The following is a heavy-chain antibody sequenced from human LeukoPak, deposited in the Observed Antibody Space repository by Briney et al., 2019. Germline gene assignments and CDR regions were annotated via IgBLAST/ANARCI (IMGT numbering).Heavy chain of an antibody. CDR3: AKDGAYDGPLDY. Sequence: QSGGSLRLSCAASGFTFSSYAMSWVRQAPGKGPEWVSAISGSGGSTYYADSVKGRFTISRDNSKNTLYLQMNSLRAEDTAVYYCAKDGAYDGPLDYWGQGTLVTVSS. D-gene: IGHD3-22*01. J-gene: IGHJ4*02. CDR1: GFTFSSYA. V-gene: IGHV3-23*01. CDR2: ISGSGGST.